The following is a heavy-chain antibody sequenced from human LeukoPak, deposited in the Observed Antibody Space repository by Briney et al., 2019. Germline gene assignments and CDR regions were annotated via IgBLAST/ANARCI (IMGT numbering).Heavy chain of an antibody. J-gene: IGHJ4*02. D-gene: IGHD6-19*01. CDR1: GYTLTELS. CDR2: FDPEDGET. Sequence: GASVRVSCKVSGYTLTELSMHWVRQAPGKGLEWMGGFDPEDGETIYAQKFQGRVTMTEDTSTDTAYMELSSLRSEDTAVYYCATGTRSGWVFDYWGQGTLVTVSS. V-gene: IGHV1-24*01. CDR3: ATGTRSGWVFDY.